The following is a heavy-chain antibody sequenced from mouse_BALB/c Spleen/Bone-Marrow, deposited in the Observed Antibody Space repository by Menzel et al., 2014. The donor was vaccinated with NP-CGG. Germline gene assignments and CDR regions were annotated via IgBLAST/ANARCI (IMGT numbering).Heavy chain of an antibody. Sequence: VQLKESGAELVKPGASVKLSCTASGFNIKDTYMHWAKQRPEQGLEWIGRIDPANGNAKYDPKLQGKATITADTSSNTAYLQLSSLTSEDTAVYYCARYRLGTYFDFWGQGTTLTVSS. J-gene: IGHJ2*01. V-gene: IGHV14-3*02. D-gene: IGHD2-14*01. CDR2: IDPANGNA. CDR3: ARYRLGTYFDF. CDR1: GFNIKDTY.